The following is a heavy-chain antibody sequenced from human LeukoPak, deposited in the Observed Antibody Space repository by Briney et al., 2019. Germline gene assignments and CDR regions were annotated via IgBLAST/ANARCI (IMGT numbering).Heavy chain of an antibody. V-gene: IGHV3-23*01. Sequence: GGSLRLSCAASGFTFSSYAMSWVRQAPGKGLEWVSAISGSGGSTYYADSVKGRFTISRDNSKNTLYLQMNSLRAEDTAVYYCARDRRSSGYYLLDWGQGTLVTVSS. CDR2: ISGSGGST. CDR1: GFTFSSYA. D-gene: IGHD3-22*01. CDR3: ARDRRSSGYYLLD. J-gene: IGHJ4*02.